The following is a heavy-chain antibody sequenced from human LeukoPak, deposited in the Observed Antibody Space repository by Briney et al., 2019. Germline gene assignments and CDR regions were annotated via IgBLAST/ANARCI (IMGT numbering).Heavy chain of an antibody. CDR1: GFNFRGYW. CDR3: ARHPNTYFDP. V-gene: IGHV3-7*01. Sequence: GGSLRLSCAASGFNFRGYWMGWVRQAPGKGLEWVANIKQDGSEKYYVDSVKGRFTISRDNADNSLYLHMNSLRAEDTAVYYCARHPNTYFDPWGRGTLVTVSS. D-gene: IGHD2-2*02. CDR2: IKQDGSEK. J-gene: IGHJ2*01.